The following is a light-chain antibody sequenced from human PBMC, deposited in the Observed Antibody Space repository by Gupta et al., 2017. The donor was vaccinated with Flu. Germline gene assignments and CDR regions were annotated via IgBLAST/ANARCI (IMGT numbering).Light chain of an antibody. Sequence: VTTTSTRSTASIAESYEQFYQHRPGTYKTPELIVDDEKTSAARVRFAFSISRSGNSASLTISALKAEDEADYYCHSYATNTHYVFGAGTEVTVL. CDR2: VDD. V-gene: IGLV6-57*01. CDR3: HSYATNTHYV. J-gene: IGLJ1*01. CDR1: TASIAESY.